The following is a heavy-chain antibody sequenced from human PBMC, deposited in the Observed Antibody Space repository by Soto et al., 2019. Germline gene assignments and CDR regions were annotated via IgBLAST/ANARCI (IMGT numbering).Heavy chain of an antibody. CDR3: AKERYDYGDYQIPNYFDY. Sequence: PSETLSLTCTVSGGSISSYYWSWIRQPPGKGLEWIGYIYYSGSTNYNPSLKSRVTISVDTSKNQFSLKLSAVTAEDTAVYYCAKERYDYGDYQIPNYFDYWGQGTLVTVSS. D-gene: IGHD4-17*01. CDR1: GGSISSYY. J-gene: IGHJ4*02. CDR2: IYYSGST. V-gene: IGHV4-59*01.